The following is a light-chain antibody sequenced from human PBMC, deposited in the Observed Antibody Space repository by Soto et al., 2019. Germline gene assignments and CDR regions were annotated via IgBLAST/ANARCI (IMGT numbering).Light chain of an antibody. J-gene: IGKJ2*01. CDR1: QSVSSGD. V-gene: IGKV3-20*01. CDR2: GAS. Sequence: EMALTQSPGTLSLSPGERATLSCRTSQSVSSGDFAWYQHRPGQAPRLVIYGASTRATGVPDRFSGSGSGTDFTLTISGLEPDDFALYFCLQYGNSPYTFGQGTKLEMK. CDR3: LQYGNSPYT.